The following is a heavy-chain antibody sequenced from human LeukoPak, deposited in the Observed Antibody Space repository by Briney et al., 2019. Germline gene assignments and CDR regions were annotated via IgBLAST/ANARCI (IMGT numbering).Heavy chain of an antibody. CDR1: GFTFSSYG. CDR3: ARAGGSYWGYYDY. D-gene: IGHD1-26*01. V-gene: IGHV3-30-3*01. J-gene: IGHJ4*02. CDR2: ISYDGSNK. Sequence: GGSLRLSCAASGFTFSSYGMHWLGQAPGKGLEGVAVISYDGSNKYYEDSVKGRFTISRDNSKNTLYLQMISLRAEDTAVYYCARAGGSYWGYYDYWGQGTLVTVSS.